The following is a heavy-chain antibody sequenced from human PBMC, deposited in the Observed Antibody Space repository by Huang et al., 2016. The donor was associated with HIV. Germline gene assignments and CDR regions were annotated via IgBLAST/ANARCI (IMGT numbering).Heavy chain of an antibody. CDR1: GESLSDFF. J-gene: IGHJ4*02. Sequence: QVQLEQWGARLLKPSETLSLTCAVYGESLSDFFWSWIRQPPGKGLEWIGEINQSGRTNYKPALKSRVTSAVDTSKKQFSLKLKSVTAADTSMYYCARGRGSSWSLFDTWGQGSLVTVFS. CDR3: ARGRGSSWSLFDT. D-gene: IGHD6-13*01. CDR2: INQSGRT. V-gene: IGHV4-34*02.